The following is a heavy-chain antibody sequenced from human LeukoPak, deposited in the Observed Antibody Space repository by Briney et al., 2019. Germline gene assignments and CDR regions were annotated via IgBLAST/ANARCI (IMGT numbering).Heavy chain of an antibody. J-gene: IGHJ4*02. CDR1: GYSISSGYY. Sequence: SETLSLACAVSGYSISSGYYWGWIRQPPGKGLERIGSIYHSGSTYYNPSLKSRVTISVDTSKNQFSLKLSSVTAADTAVYYCARDLRSGNYYSDYWGQGTLVTVSS. CDR2: IYHSGST. D-gene: IGHD3-10*02. CDR3: ARDLRSGNYYSDY. V-gene: IGHV4-38-2*02.